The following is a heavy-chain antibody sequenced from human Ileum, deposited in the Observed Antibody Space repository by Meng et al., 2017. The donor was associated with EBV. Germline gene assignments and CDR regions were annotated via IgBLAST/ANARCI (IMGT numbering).Heavy chain of an antibody. CDR2: IQHSGST. CDR1: GGSISSGGHS. CDR3: ARAHPVVYFFDY. Sequence: LQLRESGSGLWKPSQPLSLTCAVFGGSISSGGHSWSGIRQPPGKGLEWIGDIQHSGSTYYNPSLKSRVTISVDRSRNQFSLKLSSVTAADTAVYYCARAHPVVYFFDYWGQGTLVTVSS. V-gene: IGHV4-30-2*01. J-gene: IGHJ4*02. D-gene: IGHD4-23*01.